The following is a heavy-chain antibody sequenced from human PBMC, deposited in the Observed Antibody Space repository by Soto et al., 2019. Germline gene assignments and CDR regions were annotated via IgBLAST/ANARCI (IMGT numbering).Heavy chain of an antibody. V-gene: IGHV3-30*04. J-gene: IGHJ3*01. CDR1: GFIFSDYV. CDR2: ISYDGTNK. CDR3: ARDNTGRYQGVCDV. Sequence: QVQLVQSGGGVVQPGTSLRLSCAASGFIFSDYVMYWFRQTPGKGLEWMAVISYDGTNKHYANAVKGRFFISRDNSNKTLYLQMGSLTPKDSAIYSCARDNTGRYQGVCDVWGRGTLVAVSS. D-gene: IGHD2-8*02.